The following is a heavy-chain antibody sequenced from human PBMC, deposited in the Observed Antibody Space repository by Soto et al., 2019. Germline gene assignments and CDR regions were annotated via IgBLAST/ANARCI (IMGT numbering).Heavy chain of an antibody. CDR1: GGTFSSYT. CDR3: ARDAGDGYNRFDY. Sequence: QVQLVQSGAEVKKPGSSVKVSCKASGGTFSSYTISWVRQAPGQGLEWMGRIIPILGIANYAQKFQGRVTITADKSTSTAYMELSSLRSEDTAVYYCARDAGDGYNRFDYWGQGTLVTVSS. CDR2: IIPILGIA. J-gene: IGHJ4*02. D-gene: IGHD5-12*01. V-gene: IGHV1-69*08.